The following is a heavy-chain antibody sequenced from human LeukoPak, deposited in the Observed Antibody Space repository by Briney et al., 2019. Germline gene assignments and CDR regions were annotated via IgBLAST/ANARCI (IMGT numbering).Heavy chain of an antibody. CDR2: INQDGNSQ. D-gene: IGHD6-6*01. CDR1: GFAFSSYW. CDR3: ARDDRDISSYRFDY. Sequence: PGGSLRLSCEASGFAFSSYWASWVRQAPGKGLEWVANINQDGNSQNYVDSVRGRFTISKDNAKNSVYLQMNSLRAEDTAVYYCARDDRDISSYRFDYWGHGILVTVSS. J-gene: IGHJ4*01. V-gene: IGHV3-7*01.